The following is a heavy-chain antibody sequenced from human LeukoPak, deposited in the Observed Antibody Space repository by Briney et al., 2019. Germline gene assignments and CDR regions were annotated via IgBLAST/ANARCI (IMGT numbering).Heavy chain of an antibody. V-gene: IGHV3-23*01. CDR1: GFTFSSYA. J-gene: IGHJ6*03. CDR2: ISGSGGST. Sequence: HPGGSLRLSCAASGFTFSSYAMSWVRQAPGKGLEWVSAISGSGGSTYYADSVKGRFTISRDNSKNTLYLQMNSLRAEDTAVYYCAKAGKSSSGYYYYYMDVWGKGTTVTVSS. D-gene: IGHD6-6*01. CDR3: AKAGKSSSGYYYYYMDV.